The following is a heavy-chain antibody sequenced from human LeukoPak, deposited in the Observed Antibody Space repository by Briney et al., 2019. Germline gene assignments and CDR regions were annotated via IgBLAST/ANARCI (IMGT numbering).Heavy chain of an antibody. J-gene: IGHJ4*02. D-gene: IGHD6-13*01. CDR1: GGSISSYY. CDR3: AGEAAAGKFDY. CDR2: IYYSGST. Sequence: SETLSLTCTVSGGSISSYYWSWIRQPPGKGLEWIGYIYYSGSTNYNPSLKSRVTISVDTSKNQFSLKLSSVTAADTAVYYCAGEAAAGKFDYWGREPWSPSPQ. V-gene: IGHV4-59*01.